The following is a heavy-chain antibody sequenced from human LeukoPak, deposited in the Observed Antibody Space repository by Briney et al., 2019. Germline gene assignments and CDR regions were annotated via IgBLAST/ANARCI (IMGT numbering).Heavy chain of an antibody. Sequence: GGSLRLSCAASGFTFSSYAMSWVRQAPGKGLEWVSAISGSGGSTYYADSVKGRFTISRDNSKNTLYLQMNSLRAEDTAVYYCAKAFAYYYDSSGYGFDYWGQGTLVTVSS. CDR2: ISGSGGST. D-gene: IGHD3-22*01. CDR1: GFTFSSYA. CDR3: AKAFAYYYDSSGYGFDY. J-gene: IGHJ4*02. V-gene: IGHV3-23*01.